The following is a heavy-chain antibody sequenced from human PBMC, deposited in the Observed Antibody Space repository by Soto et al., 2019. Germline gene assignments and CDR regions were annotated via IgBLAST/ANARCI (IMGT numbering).Heavy chain of an antibody. CDR2: ISSSSSYI. V-gene: IGHV3-21*01. J-gene: IGHJ4*02. CDR1: GFTFSSYS. CDR3: ARGRDIVATFDY. Sequence: EVQLVESGGGVVNPGGSLRLSCAASGFTFSSYSMNWVRQAPGKGLEWVSSISSSSSYIYYADSVKGRFTISRDNAKNSLYLQMNSLRAEDTAVYYCARGRDIVATFDYWGQGTLVTVSS. D-gene: IGHD5-12*01.